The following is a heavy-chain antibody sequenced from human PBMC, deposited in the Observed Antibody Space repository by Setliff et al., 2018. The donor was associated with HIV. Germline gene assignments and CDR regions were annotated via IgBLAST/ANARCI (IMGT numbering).Heavy chain of an antibody. CDR1: GGTFSLYA. D-gene: IGHD4-17*01. J-gene: IGHJ4*02. CDR2: IIPIFNTA. Sequence: GASVKVSCKASGGTFSLYAINWVRQAPGQGLEWMGGIIPIFNTANYAQKFQGRVTITADGSTSTAYMELSSLRFEDTAVYYCARSGYGDYDVEAPWDYWGQGTLVTVSS. CDR3: ARSGYGDYDVEAPWDY. V-gene: IGHV1-69*13.